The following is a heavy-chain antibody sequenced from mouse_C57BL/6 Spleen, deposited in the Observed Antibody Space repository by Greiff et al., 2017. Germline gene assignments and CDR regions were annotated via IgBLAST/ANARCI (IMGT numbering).Heavy chain of an antibody. Sequence: VQLQQSGAELVRPGASVKLSCKASGYTFTDYYINWVKQRPGQGLEWIARIYPGSGNTYYNEKFKGKATLTAEKSSSTAYMQLSSLTSEDSAVYFCARRQLRLRDYAMDYWGQGTSVTVSS. V-gene: IGHV1-76*01. CDR3: ARRQLRLRDYAMDY. J-gene: IGHJ4*01. CDR2: IYPGSGNT. CDR1: GYTFTDYY. D-gene: IGHD3-2*02.